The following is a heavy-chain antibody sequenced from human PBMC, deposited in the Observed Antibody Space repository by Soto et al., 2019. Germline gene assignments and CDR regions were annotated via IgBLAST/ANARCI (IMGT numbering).Heavy chain of an antibody. CDR2: ILYTGNT. CDR3: ARAAYGSGSYYAPYYYYAMDV. CDR1: GSSVSSYY. V-gene: IGHV4-59*02. Sequence: PXETLSLTCTVAGSSVSSYYWSWIRQPPGRGLEWLGYILYTGNTNYNPSLKSRVTTSVDTSKNQFSLKLSAVTAADTAVYFCARAAYGSGSYYAPYYYYAMDVWGQGTTVTVSS. D-gene: IGHD3-10*01. J-gene: IGHJ6*02.